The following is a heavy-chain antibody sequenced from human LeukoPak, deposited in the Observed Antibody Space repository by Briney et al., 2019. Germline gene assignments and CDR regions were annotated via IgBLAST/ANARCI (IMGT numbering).Heavy chain of an antibody. D-gene: IGHD2-2*01. Sequence: ASVKVSCQASGYTFTSYGISWVRQAPGQGLEWMGWISAYNGNTNYAQKLQGRVTMTTDTSTSTAYMELRSLRSDDTAVYYCARDCSSTSCHRYYYYGMDVWGQGTTVTVSS. CDR2: ISAYNGNT. J-gene: IGHJ6*02. CDR1: GYTFTSYG. CDR3: ARDCSSTSCHRYYYYGMDV. V-gene: IGHV1-18*01.